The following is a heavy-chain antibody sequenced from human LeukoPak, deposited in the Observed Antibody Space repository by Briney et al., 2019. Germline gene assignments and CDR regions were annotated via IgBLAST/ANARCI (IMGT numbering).Heavy chain of an antibody. D-gene: IGHD6-19*01. V-gene: IGHV3-66*01. CDR3: ARGRAVAGTDY. CDR2: IYNGGTT. J-gene: IGHJ4*02. Sequence: PGGSLRLSCAASGFTVNYMTWVRQAPGKGLEWVSVIYNGGTTYYADSVKGRFTISRDNSKNTLYLQMNSLRAEDTSVYYCARGRAVAGTDYWGQGTLVTVSS. CDR1: GFTVNY.